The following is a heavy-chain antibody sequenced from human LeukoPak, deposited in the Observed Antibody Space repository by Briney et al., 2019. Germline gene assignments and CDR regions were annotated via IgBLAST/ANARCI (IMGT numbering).Heavy chain of an antibody. J-gene: IGHJ4*02. CDR2: ISSSSAYT. V-gene: IGHV3-11*05. Sequence: NPGGSLRLSCAASGFTFSDHYMSWVRQAPGKGLEWVSYISSSSAYTDYADSVKGRFTISRDNAKNSLYLQMNSLRAEDTAVYYCARDGGTPREVHATLDYWGQGTLVTVSS. CDR1: GFTFSDHY. CDR3: ARDGGTPREVHATLDY. D-gene: IGHD1-26*01.